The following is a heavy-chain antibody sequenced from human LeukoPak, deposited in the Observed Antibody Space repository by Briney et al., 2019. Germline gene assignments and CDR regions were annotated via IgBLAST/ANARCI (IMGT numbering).Heavy chain of an antibody. Sequence: PGGSLRLSCTASGFTFSSYAMSWVRQAPGKGLEWVSAISGSGGSTYYADSVKGRFTISRDNSKNTLYLQMNSLRAEDTAVYYCAKDFSIIAVAGTMDYCGQGTLVTVSS. CDR3: AKDFSIIAVAGTMDY. CDR2: ISGSGGST. CDR1: GFTFSSYA. V-gene: IGHV3-23*01. D-gene: IGHD6-19*01. J-gene: IGHJ4*02.